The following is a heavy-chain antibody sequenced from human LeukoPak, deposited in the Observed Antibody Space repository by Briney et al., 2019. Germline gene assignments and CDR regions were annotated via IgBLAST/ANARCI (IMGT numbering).Heavy chain of an antibody. CDR3: ARELHRGSSSSTFGY. Sequence: SGGSLRLSCAASGFTFSSYAMHWVRQAPGKGLEWVAVISYDGSNKYYADSVKGRFTISRDNSKNTLYLQMNSLRAEDTAVYYCARELHRGSSSSTFGYWGQGTLVTVSS. J-gene: IGHJ4*02. V-gene: IGHV3-30*01. D-gene: IGHD6-6*01. CDR1: GFTFSSYA. CDR2: ISYDGSNK.